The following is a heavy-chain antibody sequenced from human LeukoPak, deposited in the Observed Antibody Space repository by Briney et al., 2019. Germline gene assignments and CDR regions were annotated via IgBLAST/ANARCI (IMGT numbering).Heavy chain of an antibody. Sequence: SETLSLTCAVSDGSFGPYYWSWIRQPPGKGLEWIGEINHSGSTNYNPSLKSRVTISVDTSKNQFSLKLSSVTAADTAVYYCAIPRNSGSYYLDYWGQGTLVTVSS. CDR3: AIPRNSGSYYLDY. V-gene: IGHV4-34*01. CDR2: INHSGST. D-gene: IGHD1-26*01. J-gene: IGHJ4*02. CDR1: DGSFGPYY.